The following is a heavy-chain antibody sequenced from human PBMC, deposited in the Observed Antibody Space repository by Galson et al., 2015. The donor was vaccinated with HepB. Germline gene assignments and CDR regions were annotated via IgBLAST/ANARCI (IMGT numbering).Heavy chain of an antibody. D-gene: IGHD5-12*01. V-gene: IGHV3-7*03. CDR2: IKEDGSIK. Sequence: SLRLSCAASGFMFSGHWMNWVRQAPGKGLEWVANIKEDGSIKYCVDSVTGRFTISRDNARNLLYLQMNGLRAEDTAVYFCARNRGYETFDYWGQGALVTVSS. J-gene: IGHJ4*02. CDR1: GFMFSGHW. CDR3: ARNRGYETFDY.